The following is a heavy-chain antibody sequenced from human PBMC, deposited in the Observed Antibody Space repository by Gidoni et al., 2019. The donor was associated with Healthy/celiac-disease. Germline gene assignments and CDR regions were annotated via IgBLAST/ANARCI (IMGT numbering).Heavy chain of an antibody. CDR1: GGSISSSSYS. CDR2: IYYSGST. D-gene: IGHD6-13*01. CDR3: ARQGYSSSQYYLFDY. V-gene: IGHV4-39*01. J-gene: IGHJ4*02. Sequence: QLQLQESGPGLVKPSETLSLTCTVSGGSISSSSYSWGWIRQPPGKGLEWIGSIYYSGSTYYNPSLKSRVTISVDTSKNQFSLKLSSVTAADTAVYYCARQGYSSSQYYLFDYWGQGTLVTVSS.